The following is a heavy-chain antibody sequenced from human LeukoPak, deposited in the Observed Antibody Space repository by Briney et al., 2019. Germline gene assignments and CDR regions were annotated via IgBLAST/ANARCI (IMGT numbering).Heavy chain of an antibody. CDR2: ISAYNGNT. CDR1: GYTFTSYG. J-gene: IGHJ4*02. Sequence: GASVKVSCKASGYTFTSYGISWVRQAPGQGLEWMGWISAYNGNTNYAQKLQGRVTMTTDTSTSTAYMELRGLRSDDTAVYYCARDQPVNYYDSSGYYSEGDYWGQGTLVTVSS. V-gene: IGHV1-18*01. D-gene: IGHD3-22*01. CDR3: ARDQPVNYYDSSGYYSEGDY.